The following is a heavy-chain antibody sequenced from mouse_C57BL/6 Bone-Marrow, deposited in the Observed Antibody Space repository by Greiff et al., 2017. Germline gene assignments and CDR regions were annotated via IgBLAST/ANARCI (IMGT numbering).Heavy chain of an antibody. V-gene: IGHV1-63*01. Sequence: VQLQQSGAELVRPGTSVKMSCKASGYTFTNYWIGWVKQRPGQGLEWIGEIYPGGGYTNYNEKFKGKATLTADKSSSTAYMQFSSLTSEDAAMDYVARRRPHYYAMEYWGQGTSVTVSS. CDR1: GYTFTNYW. CDR3: ARRRPHYYAMEY. CDR2: IYPGGGYT. J-gene: IGHJ4*01.